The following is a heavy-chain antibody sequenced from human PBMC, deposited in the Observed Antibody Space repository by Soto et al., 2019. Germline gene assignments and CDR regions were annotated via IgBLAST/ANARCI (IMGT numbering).Heavy chain of an antibody. CDR3: ARQAAAPGIDLWFDP. V-gene: IGHV4-39*01. D-gene: IGHD6-13*01. J-gene: IGHJ5*02. CDR1: GGSISSSRSY. Sequence: QLQLQESGPGLVKPSETLSLTCNVSGGSISSSRSYWAWFRQPPGKELEWIANIFYAGNTYYNPSLKSRGTVSVDTSKNQCSLKLDSVTAADTAVYYCARQAAAPGIDLWFDPWGQGTLVTVSS. CDR2: IFYAGNT.